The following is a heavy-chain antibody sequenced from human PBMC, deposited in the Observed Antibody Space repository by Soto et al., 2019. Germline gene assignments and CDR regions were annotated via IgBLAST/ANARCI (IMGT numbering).Heavy chain of an antibody. D-gene: IGHD3-22*01. CDR2: FDPEDGET. J-gene: IGHJ3*02. V-gene: IGHV1-24*01. CDR3: ATGQRVFYYDSSGFNKRGPHPFDI. Sequence: ASVKVSCKVSGYTLTELSMHWVRQAPGKGLEWMGGFDPEDGETIYAQKFQGRVTMTEDTSTDTAYMELSSLRSEDTAVYYCATGQRVFYYDSSGFNKRGPHPFDIWGQGTMVTVSS. CDR1: GYTLTELS.